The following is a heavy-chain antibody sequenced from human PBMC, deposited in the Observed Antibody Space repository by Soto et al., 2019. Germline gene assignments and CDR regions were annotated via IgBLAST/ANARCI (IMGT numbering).Heavy chain of an antibody. CDR3: ARVRSPSTTGTFAFDI. CDR1: GFTFSSYA. D-gene: IGHD1-1*01. V-gene: IGHV3-30-3*01. Sequence: GGSLRLSCAASGFTFSSYAMHWVRQAPGKGLEWVAVISYDGSNKYYADSVKGRFTISRDNSKNTLYLQMNSLRAEDTAVYYCARVRSPSTTGTFAFDIWGQGTMVTVSS. J-gene: IGHJ3*02. CDR2: ISYDGSNK.